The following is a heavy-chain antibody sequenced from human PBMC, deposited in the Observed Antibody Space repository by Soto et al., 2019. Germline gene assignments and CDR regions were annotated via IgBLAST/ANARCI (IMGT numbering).Heavy chain of an antibody. D-gene: IGHD6-13*01. CDR3: PRHLEVPFHGRNTFWYGLDV. J-gene: IGHJ6*02. CDR1: GYTFTGYW. CDR2: IYPSDSET. Sequence: EVQLVQSGVEVKKPGESLKISCQASGYTFTGYWIGWVRQRPGKGLEWMGIIYPSDSETKYSPSFQGQVTISADTSISTAYLQWTRLEASDTAMYYCPRHLEVPFHGRNTFWYGLDVWGQGTTVTVSS. V-gene: IGHV5-51*01.